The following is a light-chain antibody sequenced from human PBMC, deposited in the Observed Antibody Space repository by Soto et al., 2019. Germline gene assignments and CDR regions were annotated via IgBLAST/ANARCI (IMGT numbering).Light chain of an antibody. CDR1: QSVSSN. J-gene: IGKJ5*01. CDR2: GAS. Sequence: EIVLTQSPGTLSLSPGERATLSCRASQSVSSNLAWYQQKPGQAPRLLIYGASTRATGIPARFSGSGSGTDFTLTISSLEPEDFAVYYCQQRSNWPSITFGQGTRLENK. CDR3: QQRSNWPSIT. V-gene: IGKV3-11*01.